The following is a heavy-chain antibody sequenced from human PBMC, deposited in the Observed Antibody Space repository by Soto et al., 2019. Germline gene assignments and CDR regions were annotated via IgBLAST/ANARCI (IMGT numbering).Heavy chain of an antibody. J-gene: IGHJ6*02. CDR1: GYTFSGYY. D-gene: IGHD3-3*01. Sequence: GASVKVSCKASGYTFSGYYIHWLRQAPGQGLEWMGWINPNSGGTNYAQKFQGRVTVTRDTPTSTAYMELSRLTSDDTAVYYCAKDPATYYDFWSGYIPYYYGMDVWGQGTTVTVSS. V-gene: IGHV1-2*02. CDR3: AKDPATYYDFWSGYIPYYYGMDV. CDR2: INPNSGGT.